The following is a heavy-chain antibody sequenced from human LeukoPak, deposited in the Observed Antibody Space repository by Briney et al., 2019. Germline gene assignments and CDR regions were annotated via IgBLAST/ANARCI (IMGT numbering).Heavy chain of an antibody. CDR3: ARNYYDSSGFDGNDAFDI. CDR2: IYYSGST. CDR1: GGSISSYY. J-gene: IGHJ3*02. D-gene: IGHD3-22*01. V-gene: IGHV4-59*01. Sequence: SETLSLTCTVSGGSISSYYWSWIRQPPGKGLEWIGYIYYSGSTNYNPSLKSRVTISVDTSKNQFSLKLSSVTAADTAVYYCARNYYDSSGFDGNDAFDIWGQGTMVTVSS.